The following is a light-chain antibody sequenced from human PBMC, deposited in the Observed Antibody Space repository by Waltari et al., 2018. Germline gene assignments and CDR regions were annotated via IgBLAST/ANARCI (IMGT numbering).Light chain of an antibody. CDR1: SSHIGAGYD. Sequence: QSVLTQPPSVSGAPGQRVTISCTGSSSHIGAGYDVHWYQQLPGTAPKLLIYGNINRPSGVPDRFSGSKSGTSASLAITGLQAEDEADYYCQSYDSSLVFGGGTKLTVL. CDR3: QSYDSSLV. V-gene: IGLV1-40*01. J-gene: IGLJ2*01. CDR2: GNI.